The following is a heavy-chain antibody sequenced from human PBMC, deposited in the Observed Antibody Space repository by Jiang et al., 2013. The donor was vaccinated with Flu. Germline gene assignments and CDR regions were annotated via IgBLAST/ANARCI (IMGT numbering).Heavy chain of an antibody. CDR1: GGTFSSYT. J-gene: IGHJ4*02. Sequence: GAEVKKPGSSVKVSCKASGGTFSSYTISWVRQAPGQGLEWMGRIIPILGIANYAQKFQGRVTITADKSTSTAYMELSSLRSEDTAVYYCAPDYSNFTPGYWGQGTLVTVSS. CDR2: IIPILGIA. CDR3: APDYSNFTPGY. V-gene: IGHV1-69*02. D-gene: IGHD4-11*01.